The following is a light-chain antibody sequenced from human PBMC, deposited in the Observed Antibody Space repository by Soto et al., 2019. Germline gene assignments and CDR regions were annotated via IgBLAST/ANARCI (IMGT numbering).Light chain of an antibody. J-gene: IGKJ1*01. CDR1: QSISTY. CDR3: QQSYSTPRA. V-gene: IGKV1-39*01. CDR2: TSS. Sequence: DIQMTQSPSSLSASVGDRVTITCRASQSISTYLNWYQQTPGKAPKLLIYTSSALPSGVPSRFSGSGSGTDFTLTISSLLPEDFATYYCQQSYSTPRAFGQGTKVEV.